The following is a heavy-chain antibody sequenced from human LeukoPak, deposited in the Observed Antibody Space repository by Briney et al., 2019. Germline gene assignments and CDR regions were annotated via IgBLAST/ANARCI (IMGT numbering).Heavy chain of an antibody. J-gene: IGHJ4*02. CDR3: AINDYDSSGYYYNY. CDR1: GGSISSYY. CDR2: IYYSGST. V-gene: IGHV4-59*08. Sequence: PSETLSLTCTVSGGSISSYYWSWIRQPPGKGLEWIGYIYYSGSTNYNPSLKSRVTISVDTSKNQFSLKLSSVTAADTAVYYCAINDYDSSGYYYNYWGQGTLVTVSS. D-gene: IGHD3-22*01.